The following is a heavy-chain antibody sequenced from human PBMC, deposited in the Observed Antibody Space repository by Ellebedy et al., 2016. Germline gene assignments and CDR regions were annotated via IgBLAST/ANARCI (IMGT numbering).Heavy chain of an antibody. V-gene: IGHV1-69*13. CDR1: GGTFSSYA. J-gene: IGHJ6*02. CDR2: IIPIFGTA. Sequence: SVKVSXXASGGTFSSYAISWVRQAPGQGLEWMGGIIPIFGTANYAQKFQGRVTITADESTSTAYMELSSLRSEDTAVYYCATDFSTTYYYDSSGFTYYYGMDVWGQGTTVTVSS. D-gene: IGHD3-22*01. CDR3: ATDFSTTYYYDSSGFTYYYGMDV.